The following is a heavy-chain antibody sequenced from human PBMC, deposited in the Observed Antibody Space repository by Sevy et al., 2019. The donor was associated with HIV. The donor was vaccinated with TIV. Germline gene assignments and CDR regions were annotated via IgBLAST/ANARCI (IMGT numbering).Heavy chain of an antibody. CDR2: IIPILSTT. J-gene: IGHJ4*02. V-gene: IGHV1-69*13. CDR1: GGTFSTAA. Sequence: ASVKVSCKASGGTFSTAAISWVRQARGKGFEWLGGIIPILSTTNYSQKFQGRVTITADETTATAYLELSGLTSEDTAIYYCAIDRESSWYVINRYWGQGTLVTVS. D-gene: IGHD6-13*01. CDR3: AIDRESSWYVINRY.